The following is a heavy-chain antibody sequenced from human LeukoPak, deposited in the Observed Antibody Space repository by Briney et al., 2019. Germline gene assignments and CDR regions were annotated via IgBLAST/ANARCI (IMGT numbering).Heavy chain of an antibody. Sequence: PSETLSLTCTVSGGSISSYYWSWIRQPPGKGLEWIGYIYYSGSTNYNPSLKSRVTISVDTSKNQFSLKLSSVTAADTAVYYCARSRGDSSGYPSGDFDYWGQGTLVTVSS. J-gene: IGHJ4*02. CDR1: GGSISSYY. CDR3: ARSRGDSSGYPSGDFDY. V-gene: IGHV4-59*08. D-gene: IGHD3-22*01. CDR2: IYYSGST.